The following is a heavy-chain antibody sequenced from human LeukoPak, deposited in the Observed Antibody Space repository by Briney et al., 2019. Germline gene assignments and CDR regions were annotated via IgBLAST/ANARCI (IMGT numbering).Heavy chain of an antibody. CDR3: ARGRGYYYDSSDY. Sequence: GGSLRLSCAASGFTFSDYYMTWIRQAPGKGLEWVSYISNSGGTIYCTDSVKGRFTISRDNAKNSLYLQMNSLRAEDTAVYYCARGRGYYYDSSDYWGQGTLVTVSS. D-gene: IGHD3-22*01. CDR2: ISNSGGTI. V-gene: IGHV3-11*04. J-gene: IGHJ4*02. CDR1: GFTFSDYY.